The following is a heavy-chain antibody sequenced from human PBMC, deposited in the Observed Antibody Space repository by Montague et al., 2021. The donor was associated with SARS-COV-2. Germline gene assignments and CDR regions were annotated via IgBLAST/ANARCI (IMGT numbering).Heavy chain of an antibody. CDR2: IFYSGST. CDR1: GGSISSSSYY. J-gene: IGHJ4*02. D-gene: IGHD3-10*01. V-gene: IGHV4-39*01. Sequence: SETLSLTCTVSGGSISSSSYYWGWIRQPPGEGLGWIGSIFYSGSTDYSPSLKSRVTISVDTSKNQFSLKLSSVTAADTAVYYCASMVRAQVYYFDYWGQGTLVTVSS. CDR3: ASMVRAQVYYFDY.